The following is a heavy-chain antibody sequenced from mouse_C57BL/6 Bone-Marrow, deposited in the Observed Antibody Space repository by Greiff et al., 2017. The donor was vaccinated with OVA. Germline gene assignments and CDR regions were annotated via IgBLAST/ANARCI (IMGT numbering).Heavy chain of an antibody. V-gene: IGHV1-9*01. CDR1: GYTFTGYW. CDR3: ARYGWLLPGFAY. CDR2: ILPGSGST. J-gene: IGHJ3*01. Sequence: QVQLQQSGAELMKPGASVKLSCKATGYTFTGYWIEWVKQRPGHGLEWIGEILPGSGSTNYNEKFKGKATFTADPSSNTAYMQLSSLTTEDSAIYYCARYGWLLPGFAYWGQGTLVTVSA. D-gene: IGHD2-3*01.